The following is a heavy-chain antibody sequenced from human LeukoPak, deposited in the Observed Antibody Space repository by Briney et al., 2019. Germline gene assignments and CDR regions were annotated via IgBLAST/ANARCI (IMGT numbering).Heavy chain of an antibody. V-gene: IGHV3-30*04. D-gene: IGHD1-1*01. CDR1: GFTFSSYA. CDR3: ARDWNAGGYYFDY. CDR2: ISYDGSYK. Sequence: PGGSLRLSCAASGFTFSSYAMHWVRQAPGKGLEWVAIISYDGSYKYYEDSVEGRFTISRDNPKNTLYLQMNSLRAEDTAAYYCARDWNAGGYYFDYWGQGTLVTVSS. J-gene: IGHJ4*02.